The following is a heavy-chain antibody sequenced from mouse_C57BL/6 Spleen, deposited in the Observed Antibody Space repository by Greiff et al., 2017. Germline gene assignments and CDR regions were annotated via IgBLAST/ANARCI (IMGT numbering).Heavy chain of an antibody. CDR1: GYTFTSYW. CDR2: IYPSDSET. V-gene: IGHV1-61*01. D-gene: IGHD6-1*01. Sequence: VQLQQPGAELVRPGSSVKLSCKASGYTFTSYWMDWVKQRPGQGLEWIGNIYPSDSETHYNQKFKDKATLTVDKSSSTAYMQLSSLTSEDSAVYYCARRHLGEDYWGQGTTLTVSS. CDR3: ARRHLGEDY. J-gene: IGHJ2*01.